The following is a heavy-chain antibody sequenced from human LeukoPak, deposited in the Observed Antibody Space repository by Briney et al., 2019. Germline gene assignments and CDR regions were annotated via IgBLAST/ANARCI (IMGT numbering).Heavy chain of an antibody. Sequence: ASVKVSCKASGYTFTSYGISWVRQAPGQGLEWMGWISAYNGNTNYAQKLQGRVTMTTDTSTSTAYMELRSLRSDGTAVYYCARGLDYGGNSDAFDIWGQGTMVTVSS. J-gene: IGHJ3*02. CDR1: GYTFTSYG. V-gene: IGHV1-18*01. D-gene: IGHD4-23*01. CDR3: ARGLDYGGNSDAFDI. CDR2: ISAYNGNT.